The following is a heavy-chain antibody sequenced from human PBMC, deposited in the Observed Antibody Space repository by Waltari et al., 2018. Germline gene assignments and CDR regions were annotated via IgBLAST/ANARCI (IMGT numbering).Heavy chain of an antibody. J-gene: IGHJ5*02. V-gene: IGHV5-51*01. Sequence: EVQLVQSGAEVRKHGESLKISCKASGSSFTDYWIAWVRQLPGIGLEWLGVINPGDPDTRYIPSFQGQVTISADKSSTTAYLQWSRLKASDTAIYYCARSDSGSYFWFDPWGQGTLVSVSS. CDR3: ARSDSGSYFWFDP. CDR2: INPGDPDT. CDR1: GSSFTDYW. D-gene: IGHD1-26*01.